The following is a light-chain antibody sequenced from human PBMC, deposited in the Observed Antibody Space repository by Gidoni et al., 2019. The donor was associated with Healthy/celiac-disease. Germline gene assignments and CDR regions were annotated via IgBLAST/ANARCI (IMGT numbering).Light chain of an antibody. V-gene: IGKV1-9*01. Sequence: IQLTQSPSFLSASVGDRVTITCRASQGISSYLAWYQQKPGKAPKLLIYAASTLQSGVPSRFSGSGSGTEFTLTSSSLQPEDFATYYCQQLNSYPRTFGQGTKLEIK. J-gene: IGKJ2*02. CDR1: QGISSY. CDR2: AAS. CDR3: QQLNSYPRT.